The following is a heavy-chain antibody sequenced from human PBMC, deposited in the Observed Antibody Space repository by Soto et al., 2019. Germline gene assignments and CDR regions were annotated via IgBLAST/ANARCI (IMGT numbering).Heavy chain of an antibody. V-gene: IGHV3-74*01. CDR2: INTDGSGR. J-gene: IGHJ4*02. Sequence: AGGALGLSCAPAGFPFGSYWIHWVRQAPVKGLVLGSHINTDGSGRGYADSARGRFTISRDNAKNTLYLQMNSLRVEDTGVYYCSNVHSSGSACLDYWGQVTLVTVCS. CDR3: SNVHSSGSACLDY. D-gene: IGHD6-19*01. CDR1: GFPFGSYW.